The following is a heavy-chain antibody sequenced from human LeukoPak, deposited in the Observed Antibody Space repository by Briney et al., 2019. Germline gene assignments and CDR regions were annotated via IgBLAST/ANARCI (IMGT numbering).Heavy chain of an antibody. CDR2: INPSGGST. Sequence: ASVKVSCKASGYTFTSYYMHWVRQAPGQGLEWMGIINPSGGSTSYAQKFQGRVTITRDTSASTAYMELSSLRSEDTAVYYCARSRLRYFDWLSPFDYWGQGTLVTVSS. CDR3: ARSRLRYFDWLSPFDY. V-gene: IGHV1-46*01. CDR1: GYTFTSYY. D-gene: IGHD3-9*01. J-gene: IGHJ4*02.